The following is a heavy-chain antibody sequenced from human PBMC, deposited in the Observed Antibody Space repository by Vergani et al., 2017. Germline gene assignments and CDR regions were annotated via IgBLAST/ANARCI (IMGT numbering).Heavy chain of an antibody. CDR2: IIPIFGTA. V-gene: IGHV1-69*18. CDR3: ATVTTSVSYYYYYYMDV. J-gene: IGHJ6*03. D-gene: IGHD4-17*01. CDR1: GGTFSSYA. Sequence: QVQLVQSGAEVKKPGASVKVSCKASGGTFSSYAISWVRQAPGQGLEWMGRIIPIFGTANYAQKFQGRVTITADESTSTAYMELSILRSEDTAVYYCATVTTSVSYYYYYYMDVWGKGTTVTVSS.